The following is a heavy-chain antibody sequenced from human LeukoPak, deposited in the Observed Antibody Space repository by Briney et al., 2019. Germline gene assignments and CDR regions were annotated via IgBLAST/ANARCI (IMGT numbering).Heavy chain of an antibody. CDR1: GYIFTTYY. J-gene: IGHJ4*02. CDR2: INPRGGIT. V-gene: IGHV1-46*01. D-gene: IGHD6-13*01. Sequence: ASVKVSCKASGYIFTTYYMHWVRQCPGQGLEWKGMINPRGGITGYAQRFQGRLTMTRDTSTSTVYMHLSSLRSEDTAVYYCSRGWDPQLAAADSWGQGTLVTVSS. CDR3: SRGWDPQLAAADS.